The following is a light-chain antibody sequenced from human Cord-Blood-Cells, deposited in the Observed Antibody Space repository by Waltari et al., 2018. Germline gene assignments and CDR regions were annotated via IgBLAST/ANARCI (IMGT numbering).Light chain of an antibody. CDR2: AAS. CDR3: QQSYSTPCT. V-gene: IGKV1-39*01. CDR1: QSFSSY. Sequence: DIQMTQSPSSLSASVGDRVTITCRASQSFSSYLNWDQQKPGKAPKLLIYAASSLQSGVPSRFSGSESGTDFTLTISSLQPEDFATYYCQQSYSTPCTFGQGTKLEIK. J-gene: IGKJ2*02.